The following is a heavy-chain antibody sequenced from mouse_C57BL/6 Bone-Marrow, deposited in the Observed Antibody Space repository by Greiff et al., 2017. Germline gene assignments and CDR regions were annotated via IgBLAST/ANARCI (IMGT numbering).Heavy chain of an antibody. D-gene: IGHD4-1*01. CDR3: ARRTWDVAY. CDR1: GYTFTSYG. CDR2: IYPRSGNT. J-gene: IGHJ3*01. Sequence: QVQLQQSGAELARPGASVKLSCKASGYTFTSYGISWVKQRTGQGLEWIGEIYPRSGNTYYNEKFKGKATLTADKSSSTAYMELRSLTSEDSAVYFCARRTWDVAYWGQGTLVTVSA. V-gene: IGHV1-81*01.